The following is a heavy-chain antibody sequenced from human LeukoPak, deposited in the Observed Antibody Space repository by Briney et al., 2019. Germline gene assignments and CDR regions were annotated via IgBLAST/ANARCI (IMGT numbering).Heavy chain of an antibody. CDR3: AREGRAILTWSDP. D-gene: IGHD3-9*01. Sequence: SETLSLTCIVSGGSISSSSYYWGWIRQPPGKGLEWIGSIYNSGRTYYNPSFKSRVTISVDTSKNQFSLKLTSVTAADTAVYYCAREGRAILTWSDPWGQGTLVTVSS. CDR2: IYNSGRT. V-gene: IGHV4-39*02. CDR1: GGSISSSSYY. J-gene: IGHJ5*02.